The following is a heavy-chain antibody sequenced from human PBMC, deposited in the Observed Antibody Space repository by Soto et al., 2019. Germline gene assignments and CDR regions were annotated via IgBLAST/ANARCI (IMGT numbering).Heavy chain of an antibody. CDR2: IYYVGST. J-gene: IGHJ3*02. D-gene: IGHD1-1*01. Sequence: QLQLQESGPGLAKPSETLSLTCTVSGGSINTGTYYWGWIRQPPGKGLEWIGSIYYVGSTDYNPSLKSRVTISVDTSKNRFSLRLSSVTAADTAVYYCAKNTTRSSGFDIWGQGTMVIVSS. V-gene: IGHV4-39*01. CDR1: GGSINTGTYY. CDR3: AKNTTRSSGFDI.